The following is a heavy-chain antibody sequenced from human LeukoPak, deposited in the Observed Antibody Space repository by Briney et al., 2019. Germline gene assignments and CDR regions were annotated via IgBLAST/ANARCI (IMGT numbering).Heavy chain of an antibody. CDR3: ARVRGIAAAGRRCWFDP. CDR1: GGSFSGYY. D-gene: IGHD6-13*01. Sequence: PSETLSLTCAAYGGSFSGYYWSWIRQPPGKGLEWIGEINHSGSTNYNPSLKSRVTISVDTSKNQFSLKLSSVTAADTAVYYCARVRGIAAAGRRCWFDPWGQGTLVTVSS. J-gene: IGHJ5*02. CDR2: INHSGST. V-gene: IGHV4-34*01.